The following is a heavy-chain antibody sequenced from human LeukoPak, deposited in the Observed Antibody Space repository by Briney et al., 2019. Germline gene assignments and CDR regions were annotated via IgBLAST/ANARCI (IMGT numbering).Heavy chain of an antibody. CDR1: GGTFSSYA. CDR2: IIPIFGIA. D-gene: IGHD1-26*01. J-gene: IGHJ3*02. CDR3: ARAGRDDAFDI. V-gene: IGHV1-69*04. Sequence: ASVKVSCKASGGTFSSYAISWVRQAPGQGLEWMGRIIPIFGIANYAQKFQGRVTITADKSTSTAYMELSSLRSEDTAVHYCARAGRDDAFDIWGQGIMVTVSS.